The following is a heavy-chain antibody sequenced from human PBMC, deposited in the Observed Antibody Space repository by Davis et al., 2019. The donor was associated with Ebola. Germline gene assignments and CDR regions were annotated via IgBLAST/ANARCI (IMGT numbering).Heavy chain of an antibody. Sequence: MPSETLSLTCSVSSGSVSTSTYFWGWLRQPPGKGLEWIGTVYYSGSTYYNPSLDSRVTMSVDTSKNQLSLKLSSVTAADTAVYYCARHLFVTTDRPYYFDYWGQGTLVTVST. D-gene: IGHD4-17*01. CDR3: ARHLFVTTDRPYYFDY. CDR2: VYYSGST. V-gene: IGHV4-39*01. CDR1: SGSVSTSTYF. J-gene: IGHJ4*02.